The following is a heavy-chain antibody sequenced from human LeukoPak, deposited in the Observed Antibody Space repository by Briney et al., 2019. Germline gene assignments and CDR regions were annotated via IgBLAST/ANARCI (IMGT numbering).Heavy chain of an antibody. Sequence: GGSLRLSCAASGFTFSSYAMTWVREAPGKGLEWVSVISGRGDRTYYADSVKGRFTISRDNSKNTLYLHMNSLRAEDTAVYYCANRPGNHDILTQYYFDFWGQGTLVTVSS. V-gene: IGHV3-23*01. CDR3: ANRPGNHDILTQYYFDF. CDR1: GFTFSSYA. J-gene: IGHJ4*02. D-gene: IGHD3-9*01. CDR2: ISGRGDRT.